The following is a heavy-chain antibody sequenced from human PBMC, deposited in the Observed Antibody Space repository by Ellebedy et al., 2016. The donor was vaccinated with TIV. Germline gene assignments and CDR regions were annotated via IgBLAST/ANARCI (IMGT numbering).Heavy chain of an antibody. Sequence: ASVKVSXXASGYTFTGYYMHWVRQAPGQGLEWMGWINPNSGGTNYAQKFQGRVTMTRDTSISTAYMELSRLRSDDTAVYYCARGPGSYSWFDYWGQGTLVTVSS. J-gene: IGHJ5*01. CDR2: INPNSGGT. D-gene: IGHD1-26*01. CDR3: ARGPGSYSWFDY. V-gene: IGHV1-2*02. CDR1: GYTFTGYY.